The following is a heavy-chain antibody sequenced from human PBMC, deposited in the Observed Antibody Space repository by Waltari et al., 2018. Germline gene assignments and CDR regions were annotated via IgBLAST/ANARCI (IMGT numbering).Heavy chain of an antibody. V-gene: IGHV3-23*03. Sequence: EVQLLESGGGLVQPGGSLRLSCAASGFTFSSYAMSWVRQAPGKGLEWVSVIYSGGSTYYADSVKGRFTISRDNSKNTLYLQMNSLRAEDTAVYYCAKDRGLYSNYEGYFDYWGQGTLVTVSS. D-gene: IGHD4-4*01. CDR3: AKDRGLYSNYEGYFDY. J-gene: IGHJ4*02. CDR2: IYSGGST. CDR1: GFTFSSYA.